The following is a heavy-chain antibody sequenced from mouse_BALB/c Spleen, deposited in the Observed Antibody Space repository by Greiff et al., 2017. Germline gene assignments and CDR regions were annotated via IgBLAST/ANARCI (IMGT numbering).Heavy chain of an antibody. CDR3: ARIGGFYDYDGRHYYAMDY. Sequence: QVQLKESGPGLVQPSQSLSITCTVSGFSLTSYGVHWVRQSPGKGLEWLGVIWSGGSTDYNAAFISRLSISKDNSKSQVFFKMNSLQANDTAIYYCARIGGFYDYDGRHYYAMDYWGQGTSVTVSS. V-gene: IGHV2-2*02. D-gene: IGHD2-4*01. CDR1: GFSLTSYG. CDR2: IWSGGST. J-gene: IGHJ4*01.